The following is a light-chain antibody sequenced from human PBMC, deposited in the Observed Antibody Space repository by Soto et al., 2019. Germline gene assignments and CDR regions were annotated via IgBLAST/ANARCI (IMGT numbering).Light chain of an antibody. CDR2: GAS. CDR1: QSVSSY. Sequence: EIVLTQSPGTLSLSPGERATLSCRASQSVSSYLAWYQQKPGQAPRLLIYGASSRATGFPDRFSATRSGTDFTLTISRLEPEDFAVYHCQQYHTSPRTFGQGTKVEIK. V-gene: IGKV3-20*01. J-gene: IGKJ1*01. CDR3: QQYHTSPRT.